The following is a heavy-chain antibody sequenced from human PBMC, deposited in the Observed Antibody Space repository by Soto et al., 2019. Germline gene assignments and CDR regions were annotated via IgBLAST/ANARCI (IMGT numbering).Heavy chain of an antibody. CDR3: ARALSSAAGLYFDF. Sequence: SEPLSLTCTVSGGSISSYYWSWIRQPAGKGMEWIGRIYTTDGTNYNPSLKSRVTMSIDTSNNQFSLKLSSLTAADTAVYYCARALSSAAGLYFDFWGQGTLVTV. D-gene: IGHD6-13*01. CDR1: GGSISSYY. J-gene: IGHJ4*02. CDR2: IYTTDGT. V-gene: IGHV4-4*07.